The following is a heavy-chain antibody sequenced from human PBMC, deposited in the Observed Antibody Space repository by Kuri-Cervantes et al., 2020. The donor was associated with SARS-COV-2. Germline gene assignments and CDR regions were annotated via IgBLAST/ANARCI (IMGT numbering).Heavy chain of an antibody. D-gene: IGHD6-6*01. CDR1: GFTFSSYS. J-gene: IGHJ4*02. V-gene: IGHV3-21*01. Sequence: GESLKISCAASGFTFSSYSMNWVRQAPGKGLEWVSTISSNSSYIYYADSVKGRFTISRDNAKNSLYLQMNSLRAEDTAVYYCARGGYRSLSGHYFDYWGQGTLVTVSS. CDR3: ARGGYRSLSGHYFDY. CDR2: ISSNSSYI.